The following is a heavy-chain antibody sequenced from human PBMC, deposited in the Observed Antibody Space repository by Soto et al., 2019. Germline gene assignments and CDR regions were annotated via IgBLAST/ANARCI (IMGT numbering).Heavy chain of an antibody. D-gene: IGHD2-2*01. CDR2: IIGSGGST. CDR3: AKDTGSIVVVPAAACDY. CDR1: GFTFSSYA. Sequence: GGSLRLSCAASGFTFSSYALSWVRKAPGKGLEWVSAIIGSGGSTYYADSVKGRFTISRDNSKNTLYLQLNSLRAEGTAVYYCAKDTGSIVVVPAAACDYWGQGTLVTVSS. J-gene: IGHJ4*02. V-gene: IGHV3-23*01.